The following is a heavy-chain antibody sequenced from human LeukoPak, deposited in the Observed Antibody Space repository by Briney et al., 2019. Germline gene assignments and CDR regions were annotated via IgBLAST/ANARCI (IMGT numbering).Heavy chain of an antibody. CDR2: IYSSGST. D-gene: IGHD2/OR15-2a*01. V-gene: IGHV4-4*07. CDR3: ARRIDY. J-gene: IGHJ4*02. CDR1: GGSMNNYY. Sequence: SETLSLTCTVSGGSMNNYYWNWIRQPAGKGLEWIGHIYSSGSTNYNPSLKSRVTMSIDTSKNQFFPKLSSVTAADTAVYYCARRIDYWGQGTLVTVSS.